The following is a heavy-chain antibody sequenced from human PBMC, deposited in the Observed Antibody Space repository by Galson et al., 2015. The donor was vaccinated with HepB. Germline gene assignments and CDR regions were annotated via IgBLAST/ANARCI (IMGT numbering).Heavy chain of an antibody. D-gene: IGHD5-24*01. CDR1: GFSLSTSGVG. V-gene: IGHV2-5*01. Sequence: PALVKPTQALTLTCTFSGFSLSTSGVGVGWIRQPPGKALEWLALIYWNDDKCYSTSLKTRLTISKDTSRNQVVLTMTNMDPVDTAVYYCARKRREMASSPLDYWGQGTLVTVSS. J-gene: IGHJ4*02. CDR2: IYWNDDK. CDR3: ARKRREMASSPLDY.